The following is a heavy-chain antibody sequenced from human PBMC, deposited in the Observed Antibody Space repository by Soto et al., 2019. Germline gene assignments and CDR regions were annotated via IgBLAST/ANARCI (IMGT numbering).Heavy chain of an antibody. CDR3: AHRDGYRTRNWFDP. V-gene: IGHV2-5*02. Sequence: QITLKESGPTLVKPTQTLTLTCTFSGFSLSTSGVGVGWIRQPPGKALEWLALIYWDDDKRYSPSLKSRLTTXKXTXXNQVVLTMTNMDPVDTATYYRAHRDGYRTRNWFDPWGQGTLVTVSS. J-gene: IGHJ5*02. CDR1: GFSLSTSGVG. CDR2: IYWDDDK. D-gene: IGHD5-12*01.